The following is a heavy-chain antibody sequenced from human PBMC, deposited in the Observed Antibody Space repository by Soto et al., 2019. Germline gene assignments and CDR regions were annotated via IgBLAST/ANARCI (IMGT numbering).Heavy chain of an antibody. CDR1: GGSFSGYY. J-gene: IGHJ4*02. CDR3: ARWSSPAYRRRTYYFDY. CDR2: INHSGST. Sequence: PSETLSLTCAVYGGSFSGYYWSWIRQPPGKGLEWIGEINHSGSTNYNPSLKSRVTISVDTSKNQFSLKLSSVTAADTAVYYCARWSSPAYRRRTYYFDYWGQGTLVTVSS. D-gene: IGHD6-13*01. V-gene: IGHV4-34*01.